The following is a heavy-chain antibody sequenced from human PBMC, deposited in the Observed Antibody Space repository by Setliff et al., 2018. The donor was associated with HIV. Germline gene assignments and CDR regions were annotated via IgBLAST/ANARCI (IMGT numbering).Heavy chain of an antibody. CDR2: ISSSSSII. J-gene: IGHJ4*02. D-gene: IGHD5-12*01. CDR3: AGAGPLDNYDWYHFAF. CDR1: GFTFSSYS. Sequence: PGGSLRLSCAASGFTFSSYSMNWVRQAPGKGLEWVSYISSSSSIIYYADSVKGRFTISRDNARNSLYLQMNSLRAEDTAVYYCAGAGPLDNYDWYHFAFGGQGTLVTLSS. V-gene: IGHV3-48*01.